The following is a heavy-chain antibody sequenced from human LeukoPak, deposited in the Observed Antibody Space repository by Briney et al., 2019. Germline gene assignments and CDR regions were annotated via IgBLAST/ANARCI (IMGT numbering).Heavy chain of an antibody. CDR2: ISGHGGST. J-gene: IGHJ4*02. D-gene: IGHD4-11*01. Sequence: GGSLRLSCAASGFTFSSYAMSWVRQAPGKGLEWVSAISGHGGSTYYADSVKGRFTISRDNSKNTLYLQMNSLRAEDTAVYYCARDDYSETFDYWGQGTLVTVSS. CDR1: GFTFSSYA. V-gene: IGHV3-23*01. CDR3: ARDDYSETFDY.